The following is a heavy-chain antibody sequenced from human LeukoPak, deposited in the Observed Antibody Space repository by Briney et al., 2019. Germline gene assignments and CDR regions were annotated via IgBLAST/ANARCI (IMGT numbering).Heavy chain of an antibody. CDR3: ARDGYGVQYPDAFDI. V-gene: IGHV4-4*07. CDR1: GGSISGFY. Sequence: SETLSLTCTVSGGSISGFYWSWIRQPAGKGLEWIGRSYITGSTNYNPSLKSRVTMSVDTSKNQFSLKLTSVTAADTAVYYCARDGYGVQYPDAFDIWGQGKMVIVSS. CDR2: SYITGST. D-gene: IGHD5-12*01. J-gene: IGHJ3*02.